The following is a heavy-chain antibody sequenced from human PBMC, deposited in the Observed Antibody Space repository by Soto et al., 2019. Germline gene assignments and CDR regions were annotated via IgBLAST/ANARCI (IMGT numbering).Heavy chain of an antibody. D-gene: IGHD3-22*01. Sequence: SETLSLTCAVYNGSLSHCYWSWIRQPPGKGLEWIGEINHSGRTNYNPSLKSRVTTSVDTSKNQFSLKLSSVTAADTAVYYCARGYYRQSSGTYEYWGRGTLVTVSS. CDR3: ARGYYRQSSGTYEY. CDR2: INHSGRT. CDR1: NGSLSHCY. J-gene: IGHJ4*02. V-gene: IGHV4-34*01.